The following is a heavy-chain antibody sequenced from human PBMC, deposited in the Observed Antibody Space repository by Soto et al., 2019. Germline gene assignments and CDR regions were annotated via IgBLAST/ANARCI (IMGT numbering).Heavy chain of an antibody. Sequence: EVQLVESGGGLVQPGRSLRLSCVASGFIADDYAMHWVRQAPGKGLEWVSGISSNSASINYADSVKGRFTISRDNAKNSLFLQMNSLRPEDTAFYYCVKDMKWGGMTTIHYFDSWGQGTLVTVSS. CDR3: VKDMKWGGMTTIHYFDS. CDR2: ISSNSASI. J-gene: IGHJ4*02. V-gene: IGHV3-9*02. CDR1: GFIADDYA. D-gene: IGHD4-17*01.